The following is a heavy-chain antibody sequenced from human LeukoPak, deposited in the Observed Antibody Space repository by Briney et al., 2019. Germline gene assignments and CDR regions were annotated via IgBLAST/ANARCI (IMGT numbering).Heavy chain of an antibody. CDR3: ARAGAKTQWLVPKNWFDP. V-gene: IGHV3-48*03. Sequence: GGSLRLSCAASGFTFSSYEMNWVRQAPGKGLEWVSYISSSGSTIYYADSVKGRFTISRDNPKNSLYLQMHSLRAEDTAVYYCARAGAKTQWLVPKNWFDPWGQGTQVIVSP. D-gene: IGHD6-19*01. CDR1: GFTFSSYE. J-gene: IGHJ5*02. CDR2: ISSSGSTI.